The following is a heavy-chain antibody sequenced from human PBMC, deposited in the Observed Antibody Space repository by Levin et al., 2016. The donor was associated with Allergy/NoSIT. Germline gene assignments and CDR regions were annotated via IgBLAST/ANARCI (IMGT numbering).Heavy chain of an antibody. CDR2: ISYDGSYT. D-gene: IGHD3-10*01. CDR1: GFTFSSYD. Sequence: GESLKISCAASGFTFSSYDMHWGRQAPGKGLEWVAVISYDGSYTYYADSVKGRFTISRDNSKNTLYLRMNSLRVDDTALYHCARVLGMITMVRGDGRMDVWGQGTTVTVSS. CDR3: ARVLGMITMVRGDGRMDV. J-gene: IGHJ6*02. V-gene: IGHV3-30*03.